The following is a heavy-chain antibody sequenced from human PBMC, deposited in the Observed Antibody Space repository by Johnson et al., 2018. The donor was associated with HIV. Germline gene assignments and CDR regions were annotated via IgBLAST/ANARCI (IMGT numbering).Heavy chain of an antibody. CDR1: GFTFDDYG. CDR3: ARDFGGYYDSSGYYYEWCDAFDI. Sequence: MQLVESGGGVVRPGGSLRLSCAASGFTFDDYGMSWVRQAPGKGLEWVSGINWNGGKTAYADSVKGRFTISRDNATNSLYLQMNRLRAEDTAVYYCARDFGGYYDSSGYYYEWCDAFDIWGQGTMVTVSS. V-gene: IGHV3-20*04. CDR2: INWNGGKT. J-gene: IGHJ3*02. D-gene: IGHD3-22*01.